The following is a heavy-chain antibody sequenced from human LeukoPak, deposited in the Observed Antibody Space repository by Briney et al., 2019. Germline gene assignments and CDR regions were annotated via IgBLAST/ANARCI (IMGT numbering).Heavy chain of an antibody. Sequence: GGSLRLSCAGSGFSFSTYWVSWVRQVPGKGLVWMDNINEDGSEKNYVDSVKGRFTISRDNAKNLVYPQLNSLRAEDTAVYYCARDKVVGASRFEYWGQGTQVMVSS. V-gene: IGHV3-7*01. CDR1: GFSFSTYW. D-gene: IGHD1-26*01. J-gene: IGHJ4*02. CDR2: INEDGSEK. CDR3: ARDKVVGASRFEY.